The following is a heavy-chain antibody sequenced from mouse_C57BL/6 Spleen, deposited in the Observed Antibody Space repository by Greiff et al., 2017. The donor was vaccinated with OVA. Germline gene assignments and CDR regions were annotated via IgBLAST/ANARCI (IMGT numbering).Heavy chain of an antibody. CDR1: GFNIKDDY. J-gene: IGHJ3*01. V-gene: IGHV14-4*01. D-gene: IGHD2-1*01. CDR2: IDPENGDT. CDR3: TCNPFAY. Sequence: EVKLMESGAELVRPGASVKLSCTASGFNIKDDYMHWVKQRPEQGLEWIGWIDPENGDTEYASKFQGKATITADTSSNTAYLQLSSLTSEDTAVYYCTCNPFAYWGQGTLVTVSA.